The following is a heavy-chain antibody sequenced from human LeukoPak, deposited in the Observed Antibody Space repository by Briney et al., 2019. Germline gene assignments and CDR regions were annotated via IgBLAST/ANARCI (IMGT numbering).Heavy chain of an antibody. CDR1: GYTFTSYD. D-gene: IGHD2-15*01. V-gene: IGHV1-8*01. Sequence: ASVKVSCKASGYTFTSYDINWVRQATGQGLEWMGWMNPNSGYRGYAQKFQGRVTVTSNTSTRTAYMELSSLGSEDTAVYYCARGGYCSDGSCFYFDYWGQGTLVAVPS. J-gene: IGHJ4*02. CDR2: MNPNSGYR. CDR3: ARGGYCSDGSCFYFDY.